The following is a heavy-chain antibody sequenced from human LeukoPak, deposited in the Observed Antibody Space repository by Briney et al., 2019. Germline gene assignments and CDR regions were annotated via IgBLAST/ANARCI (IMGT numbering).Heavy chain of an antibody. D-gene: IGHD2-2*01. V-gene: IGHV1-18*01. CDR2: ISAYNGNT. CDR3: ARDRVPGKVVPAADEYSQH. J-gene: IGHJ1*01. CDR1: GYTFTSYG. Sequence: GASVKVSCKASGYTFTSYGISWVRQAPGQGLEWMGWISAYNGNTNYAQKFQGRVTMTTDTSTSTAYMELRSLRSDDTAVYYCARDRVPGKVVPAADEYSQHWGQGTLVTVSS.